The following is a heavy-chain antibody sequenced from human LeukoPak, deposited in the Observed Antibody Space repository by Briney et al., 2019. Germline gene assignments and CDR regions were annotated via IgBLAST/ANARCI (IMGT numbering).Heavy chain of an antibody. Sequence: SETLSLTCTVSGGSISSYYWSWIRQPPGKELEWIGYIYYSGSTNYNPSLKSRVTISVDTSKNQFSLKLSSVTAADTAVYYCARDPSGWYDYWGQGTLVTVSS. CDR1: GGSISSYY. CDR3: ARDPSGWYDY. V-gene: IGHV4-59*01. D-gene: IGHD6-19*01. J-gene: IGHJ4*02. CDR2: IYYSGST.